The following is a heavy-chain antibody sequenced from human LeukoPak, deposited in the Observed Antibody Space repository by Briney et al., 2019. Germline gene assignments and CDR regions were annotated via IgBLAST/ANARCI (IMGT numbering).Heavy chain of an antibody. Sequence: SETLSLTCTVSGGSISSYYWSRIRQPPGKGLEWIGYIYYSGSTNYNPSLKSRVTISVDTSKNQFSLKLSSVTAADTAVYYCASLRNPGAFDYWGQGTLVTVSS. CDR2: IYYSGST. J-gene: IGHJ4*02. D-gene: IGHD1-14*01. CDR1: GGSISSYY. V-gene: IGHV4-59*08. CDR3: ASLRNPGAFDY.